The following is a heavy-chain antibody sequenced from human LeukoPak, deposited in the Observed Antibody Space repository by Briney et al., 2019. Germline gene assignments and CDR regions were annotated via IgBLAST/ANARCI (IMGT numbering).Heavy chain of an antibody. J-gene: IGHJ3*02. Sequence: GGSLRLSCAASGFTFSDYAMSWVRLAPGKGLKWVSAISGSGVTTYHVDSVKGRFTISRDSSKNTLYLQMNSLRAEDTAVYYCAKAKVGATNDAFDIWGQGTMVTVSS. CDR3: AKAKVGATNDAFDI. CDR1: GFTFSDYA. CDR2: ISGSGVTT. V-gene: IGHV3-23*01. D-gene: IGHD1-26*01.